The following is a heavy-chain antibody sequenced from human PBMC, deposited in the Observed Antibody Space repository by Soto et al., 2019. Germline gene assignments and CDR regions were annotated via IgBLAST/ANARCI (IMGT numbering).Heavy chain of an antibody. CDR2: ISAYNGNT. CDR1: GYTFTSYG. J-gene: IGHJ5*02. D-gene: IGHD6-13*01. CDR3: ARIETKGSSWYSWFDP. Sequence: ASLKVSCKASGYTFTSYGISWVRQAPGQGLEWMGWISAYNGNTNYAQKLQGRVTMTTDTSTSTAYMELRSLRSDDTAVYYCARIETKGSSWYSWFDPWGQGTLVTVSS. V-gene: IGHV1-18*01.